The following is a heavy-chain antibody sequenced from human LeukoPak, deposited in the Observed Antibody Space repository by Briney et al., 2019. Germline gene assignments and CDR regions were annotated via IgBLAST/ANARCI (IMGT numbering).Heavy chain of an antibody. CDR2: IYHSGST. D-gene: IGHD6-13*01. V-gene: IGHV4-38-2*02. CDR3: ARGRGSSWYYFDS. Sequence: SETLSLTCTVSGYSISSGYYWGWIRQPPGKGLEWIGSIYHSGSTYCSPSLKSRVTISVDTSKNQFSLKLSSVTAADTAVYYCARGRGSSWYYFDSWGQGTLVTVSS. J-gene: IGHJ4*02. CDR1: GYSISSGYY.